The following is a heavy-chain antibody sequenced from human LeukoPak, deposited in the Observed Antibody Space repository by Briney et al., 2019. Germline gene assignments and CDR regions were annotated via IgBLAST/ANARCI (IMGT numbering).Heavy chain of an antibody. D-gene: IGHD3-10*01. CDR2: IKQDGSEK. CDR1: GFTFSSYW. V-gene: IGHV3-7*01. CDR3: ARGQNYYGSGSYYQN. J-gene: IGHJ4*02. Sequence: GGSLRLSCAASGFTFSSYWMSWVRQAPGKGLEWVANIKQDGSEKYYVDSVKGRFTISRDNAKNSLYLQMNSLRAEDTAVYYCARGQNYYGSGSYYQNWGQGTLVTVSS.